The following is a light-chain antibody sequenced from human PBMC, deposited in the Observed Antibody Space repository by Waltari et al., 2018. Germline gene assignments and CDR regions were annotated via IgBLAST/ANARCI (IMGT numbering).Light chain of an antibody. J-gene: IGLJ1*01. CDR3: SSYTSSSAYVFAYV. V-gene: IGLV2-14*01. CDR2: EVS. Sequence: QSALTQPASVSGSPGQSITISCNGTSSDVGGSHYVSRSQQHPDKAPKLMIYEVSNRPSGVSNRFSGSKSGNTASLTISGLQAEDEADYYCSSYTSSSAYVFAYVFGTGTKVTVL. CDR1: SSDVGGSHY.